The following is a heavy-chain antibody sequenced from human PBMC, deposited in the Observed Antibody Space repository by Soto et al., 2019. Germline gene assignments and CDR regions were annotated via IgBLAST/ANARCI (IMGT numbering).Heavy chain of an antibody. V-gene: IGHV1-69*12. D-gene: IGHD3-22*01. J-gene: IGHJ4*02. CDR1: GGTFSSYA. CDR3: ARDRDSSGYQLGY. CDR2: TIPIFGTA. Sequence: QVQLVQSGAEVKKPGSSVNVSCKASGGTFSSYAVSWVRQAPGQGLEWMGGTIPIFGTANYAQKFQGRVTITADETTSTAYMELSSLRSEDTAVYYCARDRDSSGYQLGYWGQGTLVTVSS.